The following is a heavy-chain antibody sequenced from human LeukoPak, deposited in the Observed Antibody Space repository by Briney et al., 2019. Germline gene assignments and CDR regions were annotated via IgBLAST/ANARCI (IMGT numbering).Heavy chain of an antibody. D-gene: IGHD4-17*01. V-gene: IGHV3-21*01. J-gene: IGHJ4*02. CDR3: ARASWGDYVLSFPN. CDR2: ISSSSSYI. Sequence: PGGSLRLSCAASGFTFSSYSMNWVRQAPGKGLEWVSSISSSSSYIYYADSVKGRFTISRDNAKNSLYLQMNSLRAEDTAVYYCARASWGDYVLSFPNWGKGTLVTVSS. CDR1: GFTFSSYS.